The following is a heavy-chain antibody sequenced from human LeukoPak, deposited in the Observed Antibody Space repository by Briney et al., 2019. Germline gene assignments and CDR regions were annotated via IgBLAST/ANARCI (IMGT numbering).Heavy chain of an antibody. CDR1: GFTFGNEA. Sequence: GGSLRLSCAASGFTFGNEAMSWVRQAPGKGLEWVANIKQDGNEKYYVDSVKGRFTISRDNARNSVSLQMDSLRAEDTAVYYCASLEMTTIFTYDYWGQGTLVTVSS. J-gene: IGHJ4*02. D-gene: IGHD5-24*01. CDR3: ASLEMTTIFTYDY. V-gene: IGHV3-7*01. CDR2: IKQDGNEK.